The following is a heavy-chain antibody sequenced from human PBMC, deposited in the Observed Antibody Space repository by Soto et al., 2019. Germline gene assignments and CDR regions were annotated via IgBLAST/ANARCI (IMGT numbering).Heavy chain of an antibody. V-gene: IGHV3-23*01. CDR1: GFTFSNYA. CDR2: ISGDGDST. J-gene: IGHJ4*02. Sequence: EVQLLDSGGGLVQPGGSLRLSCAASGFTFSNYAMNWVRQAPGKGLEWVLGISGDGDSTYYADSVKGRFTISRDNSKNTLFLQMNSLRAEDTAVYYCAKERLARGFDYWGQGTLVTVSS. CDR3: AKERLARGFDY.